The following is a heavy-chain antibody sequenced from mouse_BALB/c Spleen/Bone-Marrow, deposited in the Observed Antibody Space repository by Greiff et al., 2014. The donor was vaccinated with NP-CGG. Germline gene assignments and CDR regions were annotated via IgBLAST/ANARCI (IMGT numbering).Heavy chain of an antibody. V-gene: IGHV1-69*02. CDR1: GYTFTSYW. Sequence: VQRVESGAELVRPGASVKLSCKASGYTFTSYWINWVKQRPGQGPEWIGNIFPSETYTNYNQKFKDKATLTVDKSSSTAYMQLSSPTSEDSAVYYCTRDNWDYWGQGTTLTVSS. CDR3: TRDNWDY. D-gene: IGHD4-1*01. J-gene: IGHJ2*01. CDR2: IFPSETYT.